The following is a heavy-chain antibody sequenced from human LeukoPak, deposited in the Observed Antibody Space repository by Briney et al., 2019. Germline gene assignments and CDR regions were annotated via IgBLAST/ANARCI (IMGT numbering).Heavy chain of an antibody. J-gene: IGHJ4*02. D-gene: IGHD3-10*01. CDR3: ARMDNYASGLDY. CDR2: VWYDGVNK. CDR1: GFTFTTFA. Sequence: PGGSLRLSCAASGFTFTTFAMHWVRQAPGKGLEWVAIVWYDGVNKYYADSVKGRFTISRDNSRDTLFLQMDSLRAEDTAVYYCARMDNYASGLDYWGQGTLVTVSS. V-gene: IGHV3-33*01.